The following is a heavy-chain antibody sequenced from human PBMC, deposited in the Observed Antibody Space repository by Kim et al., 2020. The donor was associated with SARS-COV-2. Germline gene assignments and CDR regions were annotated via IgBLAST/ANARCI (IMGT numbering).Heavy chain of an antibody. CDR3: ARDRSDAAARQIGFDP. Sequence: SVKVSCKASGDTFSSYAFSWVRQAPGQGLEWMGSIIPIVGVPTYAQKFQGSVSITADTSTSTVYMELGSLRSEDTAIYYCARDRSDAAARQIGFDPWGQGTLVTVSS. CDR2: IIPIVGVP. V-gene: IGHV1-69*04. D-gene: IGHD6-6*01. CDR1: GDTFSSYA. J-gene: IGHJ5*02.